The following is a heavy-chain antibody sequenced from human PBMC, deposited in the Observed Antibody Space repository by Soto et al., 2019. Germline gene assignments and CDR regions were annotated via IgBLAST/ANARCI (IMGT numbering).Heavy chain of an antibody. J-gene: IGHJ6*02. CDR2: INPGDSDI. CDR1: GYSFTTYW. Sequence: PGESLKISCKASGYSFTTYWIAWVRQMPGKGLEWMGIINPGDSDIRYSPSFQGQVTISADNSISTAYLQWSSLKASDTAMYYCARHGCSSTSCYDNYYYYGMDVWGQGTTVTVSS. D-gene: IGHD2-2*01. CDR3: ARHGCSSTSCYDNYYYYGMDV. V-gene: IGHV5-51*01.